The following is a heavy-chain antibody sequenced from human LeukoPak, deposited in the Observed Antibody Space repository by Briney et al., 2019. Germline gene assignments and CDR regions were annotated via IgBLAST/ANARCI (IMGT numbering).Heavy chain of an antibody. V-gene: IGHV4-38-2*01. CDR3: GSLSSYLEDY. Sequence: PSETLSLTCAVSGYSISSGYYWGWIRQPPGKGLEWIGSIYHSGSTYYNPSLKSRVTISVDTSKNQFSLKLSSVTAADTAVYYCGSLSSYLEDYWGQGTLVTVSS. D-gene: IGHD6-13*01. CDR2: IYHSGST. CDR1: GYSISSGYY. J-gene: IGHJ4*02.